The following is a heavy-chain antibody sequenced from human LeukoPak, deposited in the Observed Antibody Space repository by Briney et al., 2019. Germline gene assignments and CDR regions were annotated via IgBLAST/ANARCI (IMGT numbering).Heavy chain of an antibody. CDR1: GYSISSGYY. CDR2: IYHSGST. CDR3: ARDDYGDYPFDY. D-gene: IGHD4-17*01. Sequence: SETLSLTCSVSGYSISSGYYWGWIRQPPGKGLEWIGSIYHSGSTYYNTSLKRRVTISVDTSKNQFSLKLSSVTAADTAVYYCARDDYGDYPFDYWGQGTLVTVSS. V-gene: IGHV4-38-2*02. J-gene: IGHJ4*02.